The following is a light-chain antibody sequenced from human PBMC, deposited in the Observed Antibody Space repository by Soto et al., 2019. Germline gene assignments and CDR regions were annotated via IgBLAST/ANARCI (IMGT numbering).Light chain of an antibody. Sequence: QSVLTQPASVSGSPGQSITISCTGTSSDVGGYNYVSWYQRHPGKAPKLMIYEVSNRPSGVSNRFSGSKSGNTASLTISGLQAEDEADYYCSSYTSSSTTYVSGNGTKVAVL. CDR1: SSDVGGYNY. CDR2: EVS. V-gene: IGLV2-14*01. J-gene: IGLJ1*01. CDR3: SSYTSSSTTYV.